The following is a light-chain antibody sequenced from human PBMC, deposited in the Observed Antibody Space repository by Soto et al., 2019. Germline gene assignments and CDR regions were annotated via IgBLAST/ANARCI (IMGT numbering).Light chain of an antibody. V-gene: IGKV1-5*03. CDR1: QSISSW. CDR3: QQYNSYPLT. Sequence: DIQMTQSPSNLSTSVGDRVTITCRASQSISSWLAWYQQKPGKAPKLLIYKASSLESGVPSRFSGSGSGTEFTLTISSLQPDDFATYYCQQYNSYPLTFGGGTKVDNK. CDR2: KAS. J-gene: IGKJ4*01.